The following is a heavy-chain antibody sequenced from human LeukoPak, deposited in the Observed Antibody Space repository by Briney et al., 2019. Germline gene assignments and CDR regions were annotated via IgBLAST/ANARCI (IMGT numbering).Heavy chain of an antibody. CDR1: GYSFTIYW. D-gene: IGHD6-25*01. CDR2: IYPGDSDT. Sequence: GESLKISCKISGYSFTIYWIAWVRQMPGKGLEWMGIIYPGDSDTRYSPSFQGQVTISADQSISTAYLQWSRLKASDTAMYYCASAAPDAFDIWGQGTMVTVSS. V-gene: IGHV5-51*01. CDR3: ASAAPDAFDI. J-gene: IGHJ3*02.